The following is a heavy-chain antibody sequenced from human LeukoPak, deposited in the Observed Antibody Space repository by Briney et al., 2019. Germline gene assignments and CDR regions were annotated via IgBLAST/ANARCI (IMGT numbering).Heavy chain of an antibody. J-gene: IGHJ4*02. D-gene: IGHD2-21*02. CDR3: ARAYCGGDCYSGRLDYYFDY. CDR1: GGSFSGYY. Sequence: SETLSLTCAVYGGSFSGYYWSWIRQPPGKGLEWIGEINHSGSTNYNPSLKSRVTISVDTSKNQFSLKLSSVTAADTAVYYCARAYCGGDCYSGRLDYYFDYWGQGTLVIVSS. CDR2: INHSGST. V-gene: IGHV4-34*01.